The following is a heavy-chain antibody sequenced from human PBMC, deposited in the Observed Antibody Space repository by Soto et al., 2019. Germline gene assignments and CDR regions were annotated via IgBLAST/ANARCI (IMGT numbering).Heavy chain of an antibody. D-gene: IGHD3-3*01. CDR2: LSGSGDNT. J-gene: IGHJ4*02. Sequence: EVQLLESGGGLIQPGGSLRLSCAASGFIFSGYAMSWVRQAPGKGLEWVSTLSGSGDNTYYADSLKVRFTISRDTSKNTLYLQMNSLRAEDTAVYFCAKDRDFWTGSGIDYWGQGTLVTVSA. CDR3: AKDRDFWTGSGIDY. CDR1: GFIFSGYA. V-gene: IGHV3-23*01.